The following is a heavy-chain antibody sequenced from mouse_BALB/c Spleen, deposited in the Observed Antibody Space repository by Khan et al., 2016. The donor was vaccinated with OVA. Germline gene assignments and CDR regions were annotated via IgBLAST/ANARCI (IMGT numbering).Heavy chain of an antibody. V-gene: IGHV1S56*01. CDR2: IYPGDGSS. Sequence: QVQLQQSGPELVKPGALVKISCKASGYTFTSYDINWVKQRPGQGLEWIGWIYPGDGSSKYNEKFKGKATLTADTSSSTAYMQLTSLTSENSAVYVWAREGLRGVAMDDWGQGTSVTVSS. CDR1: GYTFTSYD. J-gene: IGHJ4*01. D-gene: IGHD2-4*01. CDR3: AREGLRGVAMDD.